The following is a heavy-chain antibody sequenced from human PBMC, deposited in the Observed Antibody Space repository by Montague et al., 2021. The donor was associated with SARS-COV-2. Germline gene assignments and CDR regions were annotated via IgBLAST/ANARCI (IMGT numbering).Heavy chain of an antibody. Sequence: SETLSLTCIVSGGSVSSSSYHWGWIRQPPGKGLEWIGTIYYSGSTYYNPSLKSRVTISVDTSKNQFSLKLSSVTAADTAVYYCARLRSYGGNSGFQGLVDYWGQGALVTVSS. CDR2: IYYSGST. J-gene: IGHJ4*02. V-gene: IGHV4-39*01. CDR1: GGSVSSSSYH. D-gene: IGHD4-23*01. CDR3: ARLRSYGGNSGFQGLVDY.